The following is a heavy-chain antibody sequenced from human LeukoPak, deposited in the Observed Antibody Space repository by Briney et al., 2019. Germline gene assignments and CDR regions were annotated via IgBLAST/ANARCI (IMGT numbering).Heavy chain of an antibody. CDR3: AKSLIGSGYGWAPFDY. Sequence: PGGSPRLSCAASGFTFSSYAMSWVRQAPEKGLEWVSTLSGSGDTSYYSDSVKGRVTTSRDNSRNTLYLQMSSLRAEDTAVYYCAKSLIGSGYGWAPFDYWGQGTLVTVSS. D-gene: IGHD5-12*01. J-gene: IGHJ4*02. V-gene: IGHV3-23*01. CDR1: GFTFSSYA. CDR2: LSGSGDTS.